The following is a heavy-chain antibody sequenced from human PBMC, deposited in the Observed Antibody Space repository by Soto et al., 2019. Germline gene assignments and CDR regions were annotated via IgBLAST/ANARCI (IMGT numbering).Heavy chain of an antibody. D-gene: IGHD2-2*01. CDR1: GGTFSRYA. V-gene: IGHV1-69*13. Sequence: PVDVSCKSSGGTFSRYAMSWVRHAPGQGLECMGGIIPIFRTANYAQKFQGRVTITADESTSTAYMELSSLRSEDTAVYYCARCDCSRTSYSADPYYYGMDFWGQRTTVTVSS. J-gene: IGHJ6*01. CDR2: IIPIFRTA. CDR3: ARCDCSRTSYSADPYYYGMDF.